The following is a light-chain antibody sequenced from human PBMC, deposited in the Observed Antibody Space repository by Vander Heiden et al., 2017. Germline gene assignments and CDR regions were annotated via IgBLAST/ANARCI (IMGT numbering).Light chain of an antibody. CDR1: QSVLYSSNNKNY. CDR2: WAS. Sequence: DIVMTQSPDSLAVSLGERATINCKSSQSVLYSSNNKNYLAWYQQKPGQPPKLLIDWASTRESGVPDRFSGSGSGTDFTLSISSLQAEDVAVYYCQQDYSTPYTFGQGTKLXIK. CDR3: QQDYSTPYT. J-gene: IGKJ2*01. V-gene: IGKV4-1*01.